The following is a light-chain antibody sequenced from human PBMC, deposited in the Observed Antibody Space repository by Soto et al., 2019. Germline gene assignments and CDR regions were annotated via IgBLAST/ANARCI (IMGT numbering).Light chain of an antibody. J-gene: IGLJ1*01. Sequence: QSALTQPPSVSGSPGQSVTISCTGTSSDVGSYNRVSWYQQPPGTAPKLMIYEVSNRPSGVPDRFSGSKSGNTASLTISGLQPEDEADYYCNSYTSSNTYVFGTGTKVTAL. CDR3: NSYTSSNTYV. CDR2: EVS. CDR1: SSDVGSYNR. V-gene: IGLV2-18*02.